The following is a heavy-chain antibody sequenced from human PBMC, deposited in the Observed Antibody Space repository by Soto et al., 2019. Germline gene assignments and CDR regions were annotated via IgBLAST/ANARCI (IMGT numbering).Heavy chain of an antibody. CDR2: IKQDGSEK. V-gene: IGHV3-7*01. Sequence: PGGSLRLSCAASGFTFSSYWMTWVRQAPGKGLEWVANIKQDGSEKFYVDSVKGRFTISRDNAKNSLYLQLNSLRAEDTAVYYCARVWNDGRIDYWGQGTLVTVSS. CDR1: GFTFSSYW. CDR3: ARVWNDGRIDY. J-gene: IGHJ4*02. D-gene: IGHD1-1*01.